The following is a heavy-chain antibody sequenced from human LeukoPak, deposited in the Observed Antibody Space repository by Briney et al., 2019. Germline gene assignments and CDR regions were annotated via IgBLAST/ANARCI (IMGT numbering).Heavy chain of an antibody. CDR1: GGSISSHY. Sequence: SETLSLTCTVSGGSISSHYWSWIRQPPGKGLEWIGDIYYSGSTNYNPSLKSRVTISVDTSKNQFSLKLSSVTAADTAVYYCARATGTTNSYYYYYMDVWGKGTTVTVSS. D-gene: IGHD1-7*01. J-gene: IGHJ6*03. V-gene: IGHV4-59*11. CDR3: ARATGTTNSYYYYYMDV. CDR2: IYYSGST.